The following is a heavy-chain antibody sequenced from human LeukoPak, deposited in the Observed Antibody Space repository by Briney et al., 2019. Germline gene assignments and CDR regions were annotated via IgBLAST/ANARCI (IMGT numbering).Heavy chain of an antibody. V-gene: IGHV4-59*01. Sequence: SETLSLTCTVSGGSISSYYWSWLRQPPGKGLEWIGYIYYSGSTNYNPSLKSRVTISVDTSKNQFSLKLSSVTAADTAVYYCARDRRIAAPVGYYYYGMDVWGQGTTVTVSS. CDR3: ARDRRIAAPVGYYYYGMDV. D-gene: IGHD6-13*01. J-gene: IGHJ6*02. CDR1: GGSISSYY. CDR2: IYYSGST.